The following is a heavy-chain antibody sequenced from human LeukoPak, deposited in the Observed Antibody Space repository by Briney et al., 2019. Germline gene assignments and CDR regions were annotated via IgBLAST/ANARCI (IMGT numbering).Heavy chain of an antibody. CDR1: GFIFGDYA. J-gene: IGHJ4*02. V-gene: IGHV3-30*04. CDR3: TNSDDYGDY. Sequence: GGSLRLSCAASGFIFGDYAMHWVRQAPGKGLEWVAAIAFDDTDRYYIDSVKGRFTISRDDSKNTLYLHMTSLRAEDSAVYYCTNSDDYGDYWGQGTLVTVSS. CDR2: IAFDDTDR.